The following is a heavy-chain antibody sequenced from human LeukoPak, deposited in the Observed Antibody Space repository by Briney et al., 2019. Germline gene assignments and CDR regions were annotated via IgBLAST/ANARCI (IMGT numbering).Heavy chain of an antibody. Sequence: GGSLRLSCAASGFSFDSYGMSWVRHAPGKGLEWVSGINWNGADTTYTDSVKGRFTISRDNSKNTLYLQMNSLRAEDTAVYYCAKDGRYFDYWGQGTLVTVSS. CDR3: AKDGRYFDY. CDR2: INWNGADT. V-gene: IGHV3-20*04. CDR1: GFSFDSYG. J-gene: IGHJ4*02.